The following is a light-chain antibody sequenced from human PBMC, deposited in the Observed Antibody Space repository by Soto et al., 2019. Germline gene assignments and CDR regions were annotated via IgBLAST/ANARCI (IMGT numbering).Light chain of an antibody. V-gene: IGKV3-15*01. CDR1: QSVSGN. Sequence: EIVLTQSPGTLSLSPGERATLSCRASQSVSGNLAWYQQKPGQAPRLLIYGALTRATGIPARFSGSGSGTEFTLTISSLQSEDFAVYYCQQYNNWPPYTFGQGTKLEIK. CDR2: GAL. CDR3: QQYNNWPPYT. J-gene: IGKJ2*01.